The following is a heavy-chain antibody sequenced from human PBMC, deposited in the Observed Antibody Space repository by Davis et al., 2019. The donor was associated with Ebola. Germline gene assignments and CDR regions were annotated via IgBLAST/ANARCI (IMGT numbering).Heavy chain of an antibody. Sequence: GESLKISCAASGFSISTYWMHWVRQAPGKGLVWVSRINSDGSIYADSVKGRFTISRDNAKNSLSLQMNSLRAEDTAVYYCARALGPSSGYYPCDYWGQGTLVTVSS. CDR1: GFSISTYW. J-gene: IGHJ4*02. CDR2: INSDGS. D-gene: IGHD3-22*01. CDR3: ARALGPSSGYYPCDY. V-gene: IGHV3-74*01.